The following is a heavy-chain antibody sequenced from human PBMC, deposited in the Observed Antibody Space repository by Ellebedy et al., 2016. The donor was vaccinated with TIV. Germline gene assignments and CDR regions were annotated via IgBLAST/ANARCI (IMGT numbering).Heavy chain of an antibody. CDR2: ISGSGGST. CDR3: AKDAVAGTYYYYYYGMDV. V-gene: IGHV3-23*01. D-gene: IGHD6-19*01. CDR1: GFTFSSYA. J-gene: IGHJ6*02. Sequence: GESLKISCAASGFTFSSYAMSWVRQAPGKGLEWVSAISGSGGSTYYADSVKGRFTISRDNSKNTLYLQMNSLRAEDTAVYYCAKDAVAGTYYYYYYGMDVWGQGTTVTVSS.